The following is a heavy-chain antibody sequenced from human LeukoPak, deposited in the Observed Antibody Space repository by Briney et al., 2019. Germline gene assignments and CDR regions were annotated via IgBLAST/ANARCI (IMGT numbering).Heavy chain of an antibody. V-gene: IGHV3-74*01. CDR1: GCTFSRSW. J-gene: IGHJ6*02. D-gene: IGHD6-6*01. Sequence: GGSLRLSCAASGCTFSRSWMHWVRQSPGKGLVWVSRITSHGSSTNYADSVKGRFTICRDNAKNTAYLQMNTLRAEDTAVYYCAKDRSYAMDVWGQGATVTVSS. CDR2: ITSHGSST. CDR3: AKDRSYAMDV.